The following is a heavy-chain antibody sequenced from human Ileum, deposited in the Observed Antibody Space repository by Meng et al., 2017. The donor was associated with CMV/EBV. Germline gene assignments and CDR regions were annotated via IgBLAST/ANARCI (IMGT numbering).Heavy chain of an antibody. V-gene: IGHV4-4*07. J-gene: IGHJ4*02. CDR3: GRAGARGVPVDM. Sequence: QLQESGLGLVKPSEPLSLTCIVSGDSISGYHWTWIRKPAGKGLEWIGRLRTSGTTDHNPSLKSRVTLSIDTSKNQFSMKLNSVTAADTAVYYCGRAGARGVPVDMWGQGTLVTVSS. D-gene: IGHD3-10*01. CDR1: GDSISGYH. CDR2: LRTSGTT.